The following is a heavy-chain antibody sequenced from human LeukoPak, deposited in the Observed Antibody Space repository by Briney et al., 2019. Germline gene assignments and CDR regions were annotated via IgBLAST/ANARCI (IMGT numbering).Heavy chain of an antibody. CDR2: ISGSGGST. D-gene: IGHD6-19*01. CDR1: GFTFSSYA. CDR3: AKRPRIAVAGGNYMDV. J-gene: IGHJ6*03. Sequence: PGGSLRLSCAASGFTFSSYAMSWVRQAPGKGLEWVSAISGSGGSTYYADSVKGRFTISRDNSKNTLYLQMNSLRAEDTAVYYCAKRPRIAVAGGNYMDVWGKGTTVTVSS. V-gene: IGHV3-23*01.